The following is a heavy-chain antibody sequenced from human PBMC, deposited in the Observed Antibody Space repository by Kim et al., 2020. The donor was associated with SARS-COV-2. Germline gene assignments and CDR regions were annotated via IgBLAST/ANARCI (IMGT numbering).Heavy chain of an antibody. CDR1: GFTFSTYA. D-gene: IGHD3-22*01. CDR2: ISGSGDIT. V-gene: IGHV3-23*01. CDR3: AKDWASITLSSGLGPTP. J-gene: IGHJ5*02. Sequence: GGSLRLSCAASGFTFSTYAMTWVRQAPGKGLEWVSTISGSGDITYFADSVKGRFNISRDNSKNTLYLQMNSLRAEDTAVYYCAKDWASITLSSGLGPTPWGQGTPVTVSS.